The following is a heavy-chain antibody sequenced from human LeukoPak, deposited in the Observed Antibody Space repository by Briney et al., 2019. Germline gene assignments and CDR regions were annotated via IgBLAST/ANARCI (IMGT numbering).Heavy chain of an antibody. CDR1: GYTFTSYG. CDR3: ARDSTEAAAGPNLFDP. V-gene: IGHV1-18*01. D-gene: IGHD6-13*01. J-gene: IGHJ5*02. CDR2: ISAYNGNT. Sequence: GASVKVSCKASGYTFTSYGISWVRQAPGQGLEWMGWISAYNGNTNYAQKLQGRVTMTTDTSTSTAYMELRSLRSDDTAVYYCARDSTEAAAGPNLFDPWGQGTLVTVSS.